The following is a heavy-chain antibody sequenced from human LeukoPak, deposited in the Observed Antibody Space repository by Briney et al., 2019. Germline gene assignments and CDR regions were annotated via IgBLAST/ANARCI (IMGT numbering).Heavy chain of an antibody. CDR3: ARDRSPEFHKTTSMNL. D-gene: IGHD1-14*01. J-gene: IGHJ6*02. V-gene: IGHV3-23*01. CDR1: GFTFSTYA. CDR2: ISDSTGGT. Sequence: GGSLRLSCAASGFTFSTYAMSWVRQAPGKGLEWVSGISDSTGGTYYADSVKGRFIISRDNSKNTLYLQMNILRAEDTAVYYCARDRSPEFHKTTSMNLWGQGTTVTVSS.